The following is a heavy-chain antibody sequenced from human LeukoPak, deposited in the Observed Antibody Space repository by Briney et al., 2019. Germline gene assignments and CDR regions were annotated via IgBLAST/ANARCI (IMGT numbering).Heavy chain of an antibody. Sequence: GGSLRLSCAASGFTFSSYEMNWVRQAPGKGLEWVSYISSSGSTIYYADSVKGRFTISRDNAKNSLYLQMNSLRAEDTAVYYCASSPHRAYGIYTGLYYFDYWGQGTLVTVSS. CDR3: ASSPHRAYGIYTGLYYFDY. V-gene: IGHV3-48*03. D-gene: IGHD3-10*01. CDR2: ISSSGSTI. CDR1: GFTFSSYE. J-gene: IGHJ4*02.